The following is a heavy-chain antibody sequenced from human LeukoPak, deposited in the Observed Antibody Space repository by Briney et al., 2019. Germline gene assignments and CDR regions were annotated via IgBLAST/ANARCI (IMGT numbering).Heavy chain of an antibody. D-gene: IGHD6-25*01. Sequence: GSLRLSCAASGFTFSSYGMHWVRQAPGKGLEWVAVISYDGSNKYYADSVKGRFTISRDNSKNTLYLQMSSLRVEDTAVYYCARIHSSGNTFDIWGQGTTVTVSS. CDR3: ARIHSSGNTFDI. V-gene: IGHV3-30*03. CDR1: GFTFSSYG. J-gene: IGHJ3*02. CDR2: ISYDGSNK.